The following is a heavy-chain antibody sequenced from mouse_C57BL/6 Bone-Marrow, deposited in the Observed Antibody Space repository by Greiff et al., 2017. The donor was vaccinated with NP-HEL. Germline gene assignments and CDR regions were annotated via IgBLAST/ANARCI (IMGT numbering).Heavy chain of an antibody. D-gene: IGHD2-4*01. CDR3: ARRRGYDYGWFAY. Sequence: QVQLQQPGAELVRPGSSVKLSCKASGYTFTSYWMHWVKQRPIQGLEWIGNIDPSDSETHYNQKFKGKATLTVDKSSSTAYMQLSSLTSEASAVYYCARRRGYDYGWFAYWGQGTLVTVSA. CDR1: GYTFTSYW. V-gene: IGHV1-52*01. CDR2: IDPSDSET. J-gene: IGHJ3*01.